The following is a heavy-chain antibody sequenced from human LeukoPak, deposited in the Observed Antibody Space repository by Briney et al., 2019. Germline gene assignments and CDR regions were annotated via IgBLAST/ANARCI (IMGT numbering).Heavy chain of an antibody. CDR2: ISSSSSYI. V-gene: IGHV3-21*01. CDR1: GFTFSSYS. CDR3: ARDLYGDYAENWFDP. D-gene: IGHD4-17*01. J-gene: IGHJ5*02. Sequence: KAGGSLRLSCAASGFTFSSYSMNWVRQAPGKGLEWVSSISSSSSYIYYADSVKGRFTISRDNAKNSLYLQMNSLRAEDTAVYYCARDLYGDYAENWFDPWGQGTLVTVSS.